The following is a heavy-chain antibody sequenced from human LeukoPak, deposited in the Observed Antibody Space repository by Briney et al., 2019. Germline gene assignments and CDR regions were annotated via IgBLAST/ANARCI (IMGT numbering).Heavy chain of an antibody. CDR2: VSSNVYST. V-gene: IGHV3-64D*09. D-gene: IGHD5-18*01. J-gene: IGHJ4*02. CDR1: GFTFSTYA. Sequence: GGSLRLSCSASGFTFSTYAMHWVRQAPGKGLEYVSSVSSNVYSTHYADSVKGRFAISRDNSKNTLYLQMSSLRTEDTAVYYCASSEGYSYGLPDYWGQGTLVTVSS. CDR3: ASSEGYSYGLPDY.